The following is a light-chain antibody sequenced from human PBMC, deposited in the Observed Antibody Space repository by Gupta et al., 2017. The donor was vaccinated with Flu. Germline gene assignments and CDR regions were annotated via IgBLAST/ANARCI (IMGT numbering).Light chain of an antibody. Sequence: NFMLPQPHSVSESPGKTVTISCTRSSGSIASNYVQWYQQRPGSAPTTVIYEDNQRPSGVPDRFSGSIDSSSTSVSITISGLKTEDESYYYCQYYASSNLVFGGGTKLTVL. J-gene: IGLJ3*02. CDR2: EDN. CDR3: QYYASSNLV. V-gene: IGLV6-57*03. CDR1: SGSIASNY.